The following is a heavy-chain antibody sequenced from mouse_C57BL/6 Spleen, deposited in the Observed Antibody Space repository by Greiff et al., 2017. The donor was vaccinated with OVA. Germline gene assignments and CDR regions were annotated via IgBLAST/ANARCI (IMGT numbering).Heavy chain of an antibody. Sequence: DVQLQESGPELVKPGASVKIPCKASGYTFTDYNMDWVKQSPGKSLEWIGDINPNNGGTIYNQKFKGKATLTVDKSSSTAYMELRSLTSEDTAVYYCARTGVLRYGAMDYWGQGTSVTVSS. CDR1: GYTFTDYN. V-gene: IGHV1-18*01. J-gene: IGHJ4*01. D-gene: IGHD1-1*01. CDR2: INPNNGGT. CDR3: ARTGVLRYGAMDY.